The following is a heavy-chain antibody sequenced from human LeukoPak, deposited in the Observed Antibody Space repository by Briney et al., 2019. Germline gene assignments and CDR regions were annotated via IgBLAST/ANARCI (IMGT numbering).Heavy chain of an antibody. CDR2: ISWNSGSI. D-gene: IGHD3-10*01. CDR3: AKRRGVTGDAFDI. CDR1: GFTFDDYA. V-gene: IGHV3-9*01. J-gene: IGHJ3*02. Sequence: GGSLRLSCAASGFTFDDYAMHWVRQAPGKGLEWVSGISWNSGSIGYADSVKGRFTISRDNAKNSLYLQMNSLRAEDTALYYCAKRRGVTGDAFDIWGQGTMVTVSS.